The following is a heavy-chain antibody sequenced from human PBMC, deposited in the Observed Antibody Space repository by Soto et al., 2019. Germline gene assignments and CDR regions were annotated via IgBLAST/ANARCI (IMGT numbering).Heavy chain of an antibody. D-gene: IGHD3-10*01. CDR3: AKDPPGGWMV. CDR1: GITFSTFSSYA. J-gene: IGHJ4*02. V-gene: IGHV3-23*01. Sequence: EVQLLESGGGLVQPGGSLRLSCAASGITFSTFSSYAMSWVRHAPGKGLEWVSGINGNGAYTYHVASVKGRFTTSRDNSKNTVYLQMNSLRAEDTAVYYCAKDPPGGWMVWGQGTLVTVSS. CDR2: INGNGAYT.